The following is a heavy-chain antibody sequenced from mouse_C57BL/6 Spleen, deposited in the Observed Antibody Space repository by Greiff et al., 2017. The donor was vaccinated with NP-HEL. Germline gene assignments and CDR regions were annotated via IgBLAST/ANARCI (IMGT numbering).Heavy chain of an antibody. CDR2: ISSGSSTI. CDR1: GFTFSDYG. Sequence: VQLKESGGGLVKPGGSLKLSCAASGFTFSDYGMHWVRQAPEKGLEWVAYISSGSSTIYYADTVKGRFTISRDNAKNTLFLQMTSLRSEDTAMYYCARNDDGYFSWFAYWGQGTLVTVSA. CDR3: ARNDDGYFSWFAY. V-gene: IGHV5-17*01. J-gene: IGHJ3*01. D-gene: IGHD2-3*01.